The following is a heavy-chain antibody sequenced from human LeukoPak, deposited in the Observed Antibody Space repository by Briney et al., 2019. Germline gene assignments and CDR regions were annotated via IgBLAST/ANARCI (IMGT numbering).Heavy chain of an antibody. CDR3: ARDRYGGSSLDI. V-gene: IGHV1-2*02. D-gene: IGHD6-6*01. CDR2: IYPYSGDT. Sequence: GSVTVSCKASGYTFTGYYIHWVRQAPGKGLEWVGWIYPYSGDTNYAQNFQGRVTMTRDTSISTAYMELSSLKSDDTAVYYCARDRYGGSSLDIWGQGTMLTVSS. CDR1: GYTFTGYY. J-gene: IGHJ3*02.